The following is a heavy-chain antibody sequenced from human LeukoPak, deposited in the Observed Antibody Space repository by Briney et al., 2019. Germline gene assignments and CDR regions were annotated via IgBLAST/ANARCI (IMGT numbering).Heavy chain of an antibody. V-gene: IGHV1-58*02. CDR1: GFTFTSSA. D-gene: IGHD1-7*01. J-gene: IGHJ4*02. Sequence: SVKVSCKASGFTFTSSAMQWVRQARGQRLEWIGWIVVGSGNTNYAQKFQERVTITRDMSTSTAYMKLSSLRSEDTAVYYCAADRGRGGGLELDYWGQGTLVTVSS. CDR2: IVVGSGNT. CDR3: AADRGRGGGLELDY.